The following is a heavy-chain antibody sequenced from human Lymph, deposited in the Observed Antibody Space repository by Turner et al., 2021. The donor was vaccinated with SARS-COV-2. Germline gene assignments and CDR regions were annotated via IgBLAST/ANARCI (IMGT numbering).Heavy chain of an antibody. V-gene: IGHV3-43*02. CDR2: ISGNGGST. D-gene: IGHD5-12*01. Sequence: EVQLVESAVGVVQPGGSLRLSCAASGFTFYDYAMHWVRQAPGKGLEWVSLISGNGGSTYYADSVKGRFTISRDDSKNSLYLQINSLRTEDTALYYCAKEGLSGRRLQFVPYFAYWGQGTLVSVSS. CDR3: AKEGLSGRRLQFVPYFAY. CDR1: GFTFYDYA. J-gene: IGHJ4*02.